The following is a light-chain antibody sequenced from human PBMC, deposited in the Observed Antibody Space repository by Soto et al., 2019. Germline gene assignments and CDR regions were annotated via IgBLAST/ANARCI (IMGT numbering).Light chain of an antibody. V-gene: IGLV2-14*01. Sequence: ALAQPASVSGSPGQSITISCTGASSDVGGYDFVSWYQHHPGTPPKLIIYEVTHRPSGVSHRFSGSKSASTASLTISGPPVTEGVDYPCGSFSTTTPPKVFGTGTQVPV. J-gene: IGLJ1*01. CDR1: SSDVGGYDF. CDR3: GSFSTTTPPKV. CDR2: EVT.